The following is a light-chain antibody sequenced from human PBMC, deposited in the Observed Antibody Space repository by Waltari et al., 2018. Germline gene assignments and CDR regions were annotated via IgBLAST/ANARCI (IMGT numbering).Light chain of an antibody. CDR1: QTLLHRNGNNY. CDR3: MQSLQTLWT. CDR2: LGS. V-gene: IGKV2-28*01. Sequence: DIVVTQSPPSLPVTPGEPASIPFRSSQTLLHRNGNNYLAGYLQTPGQSQQLLIYLGSSRASGVPDRFSGSGAGTDFTLRISRVEAEDVGVYYCMQSLQTLWTVGPGTKVEIK. J-gene: IGKJ1*01.